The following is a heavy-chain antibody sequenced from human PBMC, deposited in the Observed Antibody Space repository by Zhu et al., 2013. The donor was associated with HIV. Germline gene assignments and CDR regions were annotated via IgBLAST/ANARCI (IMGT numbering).Heavy chain of an antibody. CDR2: IYHGGST. CDR3: ARDRNREWESYYYYYGMDV. J-gene: IGHJ6*02. CDR1: GGSISGTGFS. V-gene: IGHV4-30-2*01. D-gene: IGHD1-26*01. Sequence: QVQLQESGSGLVKPSQTLSLTCAVSGGSISGTGFSWTWIRQPPGKGLEWIGYIYHGGSTYYNPSLKSRVTISVDRSKNQIFLRLISVTAADTAVYYCARDRNREWESYYYYYGMDVVGPRDHGHRLL.